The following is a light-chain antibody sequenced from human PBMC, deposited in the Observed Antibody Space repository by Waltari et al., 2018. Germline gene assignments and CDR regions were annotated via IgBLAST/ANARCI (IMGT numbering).Light chain of an antibody. CDR3: QQSYSTPPWT. J-gene: IGKJ1*01. CDR1: QSISSY. CDR2: ASS. V-gene: IGKV1-39*01. Sequence: DIQMTQPASSLSASVGDRVTIHCRSSQSISSYLNWYQQKPGQAPKHLIYASSSLQIGVPSRFSGSRSWTDFTLTISSLQPEDFATYYCQQSYSTPPWTFGQGTKVEIK.